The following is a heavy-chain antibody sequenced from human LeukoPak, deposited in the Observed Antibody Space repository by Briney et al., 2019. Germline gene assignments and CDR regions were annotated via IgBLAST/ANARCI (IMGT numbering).Heavy chain of an antibody. V-gene: IGHV1-69*06. CDR3: AREIDYGGNSVD. CDR2: IIPIFGTA. Sequence: GASVKVSCKASGGTFSSYAISWVRQAPGQGLEWMGGIIPIFGTANYAQKFQGRVTIIADRSTSTAYMELSSLRSEDTAVYYCAREIDYGGNSVDWGQGTLVTVSS. D-gene: IGHD4-23*01. CDR1: GGTFSSYA. J-gene: IGHJ4*02.